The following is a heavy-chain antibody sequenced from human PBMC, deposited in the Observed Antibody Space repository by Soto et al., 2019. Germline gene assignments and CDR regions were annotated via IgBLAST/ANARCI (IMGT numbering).Heavy chain of an antibody. Sequence: EVQLLESGGGLVQPGGSLRLSCAASGFSFSSYAMSWVRQAPGKGLEWVSTIHGGGDATDYADSVKGRFTISRDNSKNTLYLQMNSLRAEDTAVYYCAKLEGLSSWYLDYWGQGTLVTVSS. CDR1: GFSFSSYA. J-gene: IGHJ4*02. V-gene: IGHV3-23*01. CDR2: IHGGGDAT. D-gene: IGHD6-13*01. CDR3: AKLEGLSSWYLDY.